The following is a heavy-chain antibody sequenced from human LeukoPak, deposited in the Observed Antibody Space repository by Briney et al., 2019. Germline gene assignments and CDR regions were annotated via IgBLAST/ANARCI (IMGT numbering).Heavy chain of an antibody. D-gene: IGHD6-13*01. CDR1: GGTFSSYA. CDR2: IIPIFGTA. J-gene: IGHJ4*02. Sequence: GASVKISCKASGGTFSSYAISWVRQAPGQGLEWMGGIIPIFGTANYAQKFQGRVTITTDESTSTAYMELSSLRSEDTAVYYCARVGPFTYSSSWYFDYWGQGTLDTVSS. CDR3: ARVGPFTYSSSWYFDY. V-gene: IGHV1-69*05.